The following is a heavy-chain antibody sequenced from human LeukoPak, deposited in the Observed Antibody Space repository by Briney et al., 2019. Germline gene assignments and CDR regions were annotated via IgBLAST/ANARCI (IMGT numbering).Heavy chain of an antibody. CDR3: ARVRGEWELPRGGWFDP. CDR1: GYTFTGYY. V-gene: IGHV1-2*06. CDR2: INPNSGGT. Sequence: ASVKVSCKASGYTFTGYYMHWVRQAPGQGLEWMGRINPNSGGTNYAQKFQGRVTITADESTSTAYMELSSLRSEDTAVYYCARVRGEWELPRGGWFDPWGQGTLVTVSS. D-gene: IGHD1-26*01. J-gene: IGHJ5*02.